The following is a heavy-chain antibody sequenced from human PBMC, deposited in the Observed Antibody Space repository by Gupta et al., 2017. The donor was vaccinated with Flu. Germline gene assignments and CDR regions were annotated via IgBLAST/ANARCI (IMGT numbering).Heavy chain of an antibody. D-gene: IGHD5-18*01. V-gene: IGHV3-30*18. CDR1: GFTFSSYG. CDR2: ISYDGSNK. CDR3: AKEKDTAPLMDV. Sequence: QVQLVESGGGVVQPGRSLRLSCAASGFTFSSYGMHWVRQAPGKGLEWVAVISYDGSNKYYADSVKGRFTISRDNSKNTLYLQMNSLRAEDTAVYYCAKEKDTAPLMDVWGQGTTVTVSS. J-gene: IGHJ6*02.